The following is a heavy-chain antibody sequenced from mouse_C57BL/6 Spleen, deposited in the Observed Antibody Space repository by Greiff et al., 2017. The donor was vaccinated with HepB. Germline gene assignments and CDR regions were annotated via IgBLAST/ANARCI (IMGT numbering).Heavy chain of an antibody. CDR2: IDPSDSYT. Sequence: QVQLQQPGAELVKPGASVKLSCKASGYTFTSYWMQWVKQRPGQGLEWIGEIDPSDSYTNYNQKFKGKATLTVDTSSSTAYMQLSSLTSEDSAVYDFAKWVLTGSLFDYWGQGTTLTVSS. CDR1: GYTFTSYW. D-gene: IGHD4-1*01. CDR3: AKWVLTGSLFDY. J-gene: IGHJ2*01. V-gene: IGHV1-50*01.